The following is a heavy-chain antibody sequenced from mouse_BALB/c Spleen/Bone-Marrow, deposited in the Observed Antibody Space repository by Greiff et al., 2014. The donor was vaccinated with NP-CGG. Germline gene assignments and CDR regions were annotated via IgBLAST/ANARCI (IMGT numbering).Heavy chain of an antibody. CDR3: ARITTATGAMDY. J-gene: IGHJ4*01. Sequence: VMLEESGPSLAAPSQSLSITCTVSGLSLTNYGVHWVRQPPGKGLEWLGVIWADGSTNYNSALMSRLSISKDNSKSQVFFKMNSLQTDDTAMFYCARITTATGAMDYWGQGTSGTISS. D-gene: IGHD1-2*01. CDR1: GLSLTNYG. V-gene: IGHV2-9*02. CDR2: IWADGST.